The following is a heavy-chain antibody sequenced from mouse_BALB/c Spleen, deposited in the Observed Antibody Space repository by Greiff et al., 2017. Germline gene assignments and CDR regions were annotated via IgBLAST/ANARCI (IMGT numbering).Heavy chain of an antibody. V-gene: IGHV5-9-4*01. CDR1: GFTFSSYA. CDR3: ARGRDAY. Sequence: EVKLVESGGGLVKPGGSLKLSCAASGFTFSSYAMSWVRQSPEKRLEWVAEISSGGSYTYYPDTVTGRFTISRDNAKNTLYLEMSSLRSEDTAMYYCARGRDAYWGQGTLVTVSA. CDR2: ISSGGSYT. J-gene: IGHJ3*01.